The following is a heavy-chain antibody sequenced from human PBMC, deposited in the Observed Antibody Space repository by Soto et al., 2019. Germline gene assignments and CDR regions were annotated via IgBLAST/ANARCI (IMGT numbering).Heavy chain of an antibody. V-gene: IGHV3-48*01. CDR2: ISSSSSTI. J-gene: IGHJ4*01. Sequence: EVQLVESGGGLVQPGGSLRLSCAASGFTFSSYSMNWVRQAPGKGLEWVSYISSSSSTIYYADSVKGRFTISRDNAKNSLYLQMNSLRAEDTAVYYCAREGYYYGSGSYQTADYWGHGTLVTVSS. CDR3: AREGYYYGSGSYQTADY. CDR1: GFTFSSYS. D-gene: IGHD3-10*01.